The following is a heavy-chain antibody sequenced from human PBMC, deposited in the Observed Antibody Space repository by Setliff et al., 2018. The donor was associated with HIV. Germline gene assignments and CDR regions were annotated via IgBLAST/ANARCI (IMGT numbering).Heavy chain of an antibody. CDR3: ARDAPTVYANGWFDP. D-gene: IGHD2-8*01. CDR2: FYHTGST. J-gene: IGHJ5*02. V-gene: IGHV4-59*11. CDR1: GGSIRSHY. Sequence: SETLSLTCTVSGGSIRSHYWSWIRQPPGKGLEWIGSFYHTGSTHYNPSLKSRTTMSLDTSRNQFSLKLSSVTAADTAVYYCARDAPTVYANGWFDPWGRGTLVTVSS.